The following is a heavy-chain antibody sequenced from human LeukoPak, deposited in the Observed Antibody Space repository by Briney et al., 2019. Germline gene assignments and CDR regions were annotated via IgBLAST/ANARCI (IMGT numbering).Heavy chain of an antibody. Sequence: SETLSLTCTVSGGSISSSSYYWGWIRQPPGKGLEWIGSIYYSGSTNYNPSLKSRVTISVDKSKNQFSLKLSSVTAADTAVYYCANYGYSSSWYLGVGAFDIWGQGTMVTVSS. J-gene: IGHJ3*02. CDR3: ANYGYSSSWYLGVGAFDI. CDR1: GGSISSSSYY. CDR2: IYYSGST. D-gene: IGHD6-13*01. V-gene: IGHV4-39*07.